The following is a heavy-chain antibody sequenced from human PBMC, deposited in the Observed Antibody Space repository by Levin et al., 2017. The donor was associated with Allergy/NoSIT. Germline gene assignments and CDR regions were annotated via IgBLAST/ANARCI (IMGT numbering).Heavy chain of an antibody. CDR3: ATSPMYGGSGY. CDR1: GFTFSRFW. V-gene: IGHV3-7*01. J-gene: IGHJ4*02. CDR2: IKQDGSGK. D-gene: IGHD3-10*02. Sequence: PGGSLRLSCAASGFTFSRFWISWVRQAPGKGLEWVANIKQDGSGKYYVDSVKGRFTISRDNAKNSLYLQMNSLRAEDTAVYYCATSPMYGGSGYWGQGTLATVSS.